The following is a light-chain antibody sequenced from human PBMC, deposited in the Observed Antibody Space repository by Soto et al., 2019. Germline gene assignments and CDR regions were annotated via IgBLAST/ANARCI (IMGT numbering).Light chain of an antibody. CDR2: SNN. CDR1: TSNIGRNT. V-gene: IGLV1-44*01. CDR3: AAWDDSLIDYV. Sequence: QSVLTQPPSASATPGQRVTISCSGSTSNIGRNTVNWYQQLPGTAPKLLIYSNNQRPSGVPDRFSGAKSGTAASRAISGLQSEDEADYYCAAWDDSLIDYVFGPGTEVTVL. J-gene: IGLJ1*01.